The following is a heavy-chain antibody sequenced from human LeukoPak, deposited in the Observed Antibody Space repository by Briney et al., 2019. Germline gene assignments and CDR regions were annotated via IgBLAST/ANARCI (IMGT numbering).Heavy chain of an antibody. CDR3: ARGYVSFDY. J-gene: IGHJ4*02. V-gene: IGHV4-34*01. CDR2: INHRGST. Sequence: KPSETLSLTCAVYGGSFSGYYWSWIRQPPGKGLEWIGEINHRGSTNYNPTLKSRVTISVDTSKNQFSLKLSSVTAADTAVYYCARGYVSFDYWGQGTLVTVSS. CDR1: GGSFSGYY. D-gene: IGHD3-16*01.